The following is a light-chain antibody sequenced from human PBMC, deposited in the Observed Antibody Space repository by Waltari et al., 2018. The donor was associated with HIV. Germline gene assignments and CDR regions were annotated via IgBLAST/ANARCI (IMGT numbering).Light chain of an antibody. J-gene: IGLJ2*01. CDR1: KWGEKY. CDR3: QAWDHITAV. Sequence: SYELTQHPSVSVSPGQTASIPCSGDKWGEKYPCWFHRKPGQSPALVLYAGDLRPSGIPQRFSGSISGNTATLNSSGTEAMDEGDYYCQAWDHITAVFGAGTTLTVL. CDR2: AGD. V-gene: IGLV3-1*01.